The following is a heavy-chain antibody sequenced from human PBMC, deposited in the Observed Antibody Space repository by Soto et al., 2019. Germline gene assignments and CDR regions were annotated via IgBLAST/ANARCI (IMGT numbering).Heavy chain of an antibody. CDR1: GGSISSYY. J-gene: IGHJ5*02. V-gene: IGHV4-59*01. Sequence: SETLSLTCTVSGGSISSYYWSWIRQPPGKGLEWIGYIYYSGSTNYNPSLKSRVTISVDTSKNQFSLKLSSVTAADTAVYYCARGNQYCSGGSCYATNWLDHWGQGTLVTVSS. CDR2: IYYSGST. CDR3: ARGNQYCSGGSCYATNWLDH. D-gene: IGHD2-15*01.